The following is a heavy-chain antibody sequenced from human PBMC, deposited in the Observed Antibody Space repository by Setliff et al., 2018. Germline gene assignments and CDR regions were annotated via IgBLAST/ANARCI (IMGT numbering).Heavy chain of an antibody. CDR2: IKSKAYGGTT. CDR1: GFTFGDYA. V-gene: IGHV3-49*04. CDR3: TTEPHYGSGYYYYMDV. J-gene: IGHJ6*03. D-gene: IGHD3-10*01. Sequence: QPGGSLRLSCTASGFTFGDYAMSWVRQAPGKGLEWVGFIKSKAYGGTTEYAASVKGRFTISRDDSKSIAYLQMNSLKTEDTAVYYCTTEPHYGSGYYYYMDVWGKGTTVTVSS.